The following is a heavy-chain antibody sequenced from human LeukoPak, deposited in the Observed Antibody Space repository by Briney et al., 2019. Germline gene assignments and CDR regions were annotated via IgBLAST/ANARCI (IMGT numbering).Heavy chain of an antibody. V-gene: IGHV4-39*07. Sequence: SETLSLTCTVSGGSISSSNYYWGWIRQPPGKGLEWIGSIHYSGSTYYNPSLKSRVTISVDTSKNQFSLKLSSVTAADTAVYYCARSRIAALSDYWGQGTLVTVSS. CDR2: IHYSGST. J-gene: IGHJ4*02. D-gene: IGHD6-13*01. CDR1: GGSISSSNYY. CDR3: ARSRIAALSDY.